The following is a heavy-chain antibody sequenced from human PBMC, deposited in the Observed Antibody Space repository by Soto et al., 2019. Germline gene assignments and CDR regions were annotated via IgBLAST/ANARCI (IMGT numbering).Heavy chain of an antibody. CDR2: MSGSRSST. J-gene: IGHJ4*02. D-gene: IGHD3-3*01. V-gene: IGHV3-23*01. CDR3: AKVYSDFWTGKPYYFDY. Sequence: GGSLRLSCAASGFTFSSFWMHWVRQAPGKGLEWVSTMSGSRSSTYYADSVRGRFAISRDNPKNTLYLQMNSLSAEDTAVYYCAKVYSDFWTGKPYYFDYWGQGTLVTVSS. CDR1: GFTFSSFW.